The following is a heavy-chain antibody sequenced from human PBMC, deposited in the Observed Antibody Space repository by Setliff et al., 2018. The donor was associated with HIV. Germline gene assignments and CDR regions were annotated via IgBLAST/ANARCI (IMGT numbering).Heavy chain of an antibody. CDR3: ARGSTYRVDP. CDR2: IYDHNGYT. V-gene: IGHV4-4*02. CDR1: GGSFNRNDW. D-gene: IGHD3-16*02. Sequence: SETLSLTCAVSGGSFNRNDWWSWVRQFPGKGLEWIGEIYDHNGYTNYNPSLKSRVTISLDKSKNQFSLKLSSVTAADTAIYYCARGSTYRVDPWGQGTLVTVSS. J-gene: IGHJ5*02.